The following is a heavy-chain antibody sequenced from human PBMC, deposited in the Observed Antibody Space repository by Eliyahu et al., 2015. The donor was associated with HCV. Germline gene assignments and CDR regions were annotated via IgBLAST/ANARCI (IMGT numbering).Heavy chain of an antibody. CDR2: IYYSGST. Sequence: KGLEWIGSIYYSGSTYYYPSLKSRVTISVDTSRNQFSLKLSSVTAADTAVYYCVRHPALQMPENWGQGTLVIVSS. V-gene: IGHV4-39*01. J-gene: IGHJ4*02. D-gene: IGHD2-2*01. CDR3: VRHPALQMPEN.